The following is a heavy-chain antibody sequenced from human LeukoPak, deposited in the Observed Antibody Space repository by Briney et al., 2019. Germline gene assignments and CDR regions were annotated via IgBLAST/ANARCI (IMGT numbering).Heavy chain of an antibody. Sequence: PGGSLRLSCAASGFTFSVYEMNWLRQAPGKWLECVADISSSGTTIYSADSVKGRFTISRDNAKNSLYLQMNSLRAEDTAVYYCVRDYGDYWGQGTLVTVSS. CDR3: VRDYGDY. CDR2: ISSSGTTI. V-gene: IGHV3-48*03. CDR1: GFTFSVYE. J-gene: IGHJ4*02. D-gene: IGHD4-17*01.